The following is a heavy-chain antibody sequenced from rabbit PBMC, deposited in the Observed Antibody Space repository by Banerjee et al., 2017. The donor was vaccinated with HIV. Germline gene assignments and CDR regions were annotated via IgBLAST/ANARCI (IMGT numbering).Heavy chain of an antibody. CDR1: GFSFSSSYY. CDR3: ARAAGSNNFGIYYGMDL. Sequence: QEQLVESGGGLVQPGGSLKLSCTASGFSFSSSYYMCWVRQAPGKGLEWIACIGAGSSGSTYYASWAKGRFTISKTSSTTVTLQMTSLTAADTATYFCARAAGSNNFGIYYGMDLWGPGTLVTVS. J-gene: IGHJ6*01. CDR2: IGAGSSGST. V-gene: IGHV1S45*01. D-gene: IGHD4-2*01.